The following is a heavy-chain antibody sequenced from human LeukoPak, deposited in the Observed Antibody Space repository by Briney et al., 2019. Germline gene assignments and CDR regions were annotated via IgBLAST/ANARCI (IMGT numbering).Heavy chain of an antibody. V-gene: IGHV1-2*02. D-gene: IGHD7-27*01. J-gene: IGHJ4*02. CDR1: GYTFTGYY. CDR3: ARDPGDGPIDY. CDR2: INPNSGGT. Sequence: ASVKVSCKASGYTFTGYYMHWVRQAHGQGLEWMGWINPNSGGTNYAQKFQDRVTMTRDTSITTAYMDMSRLRSDDTAVYYCARDPGDGPIDYWGQGTLVTVSS.